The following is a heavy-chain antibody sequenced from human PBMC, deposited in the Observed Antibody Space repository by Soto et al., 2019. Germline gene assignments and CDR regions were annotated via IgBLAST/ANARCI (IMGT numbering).Heavy chain of an antibody. CDR3: ARMGKYYYYGMDV. CDR1: GGSFSGYY. D-gene: IGHD7-27*01. J-gene: IGHJ6*02. Sequence: SETLSLTCAVYGGSFSGYYWSWIRQPPGKGLEWIGEINHSGSTNYNPSLKSRVTISVDTSKNQFSLKLSSVTAAETAVYYCARMGKYYYYGMDVWGQGTTVTVSS. V-gene: IGHV4-34*01. CDR2: INHSGST.